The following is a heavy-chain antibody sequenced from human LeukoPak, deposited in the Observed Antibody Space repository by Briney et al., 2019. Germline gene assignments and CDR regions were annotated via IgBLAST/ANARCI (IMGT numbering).Heavy chain of an antibody. V-gene: IGHV3-53*01. D-gene: IGHD2/OR15-2a*01. J-gene: IGHJ4*02. Sequence: GGSLRLSCAASGLTVTDSYFSWVRQAPGKGLEWVSVIFPDGRTYHADSVKGRFTIPRDRPKNTLLLQMNSLRADDTALYHCARTNTVYGDFDYWGQGILVTVSS. CDR1: GLTVTDSY. CDR2: IFPDGRT. CDR3: ARTNTVYGDFDY.